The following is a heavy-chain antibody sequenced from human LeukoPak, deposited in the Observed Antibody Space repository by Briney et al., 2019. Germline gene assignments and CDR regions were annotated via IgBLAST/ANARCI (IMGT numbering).Heavy chain of an antibody. J-gene: IGHJ3*02. V-gene: IGHV3-9*01. CDR1: GFIFSGYW. D-gene: IGHD3-16*01. CDR2: ISWNSGRI. CDR3: AKDFYRLGEFDAFDN. Sequence: GGSLRLSCAASGFIFSGYWMGWARQAPGKGLEWVSGISWNSGRIGYADSVKGRFTISRDNAKNSLYLQMNSLRVEDTALYYCAKDFYRLGEFDAFDNWGQGTMVTVSS.